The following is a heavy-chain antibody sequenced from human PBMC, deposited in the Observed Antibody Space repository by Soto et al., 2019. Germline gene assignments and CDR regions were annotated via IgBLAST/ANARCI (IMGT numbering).Heavy chain of an antibody. CDR1: GFRFSSYI. CDR3: ARERVTPAKRGYYYGMDV. Sequence: XVCLRLSCLARGFRFSSYIMNWVRQAPGKGLEWGSYISSSSSTIYYADSVKGRFTISRDNAKNSLYLQMNSLRDEDTAVYYCARERVTPAKRGYYYGMDVWGQRTTVTVSS. J-gene: IGHJ6*02. V-gene: IGHV3-48*02. CDR2: ISSSSSTI. D-gene: IGHD2-2*01.